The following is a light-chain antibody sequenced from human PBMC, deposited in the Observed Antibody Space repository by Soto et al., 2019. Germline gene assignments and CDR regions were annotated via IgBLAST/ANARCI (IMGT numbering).Light chain of an antibody. Sequence: QSVLTQPPSVSGAPGQRVTISCTGSSSNIGAGYDVHWYQQLPGTAPKLLIYGNNNRPSGVPDRFSGSKSATSDSLAITGLQAEGEADYYCQSYDSSLSGWVFGGGTKLTVL. CDR1: SSNIGAGYD. V-gene: IGLV1-40*01. CDR3: QSYDSSLSGWV. J-gene: IGLJ3*02. CDR2: GNN.